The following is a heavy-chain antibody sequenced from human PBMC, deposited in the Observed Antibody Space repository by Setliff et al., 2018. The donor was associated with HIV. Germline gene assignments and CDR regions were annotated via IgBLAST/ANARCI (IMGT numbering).Heavy chain of an antibody. CDR1: GCTFTSYA. V-gene: IGHV7-4-1*02. CDR2: IHTNTGDP. Sequence: ASVKVSCKAFGCTFTSYAVNWVRQAPGQGLEWVGWIHTNTGDPTYAQGFTGRFVFSFDTSVSTAYLQISGLKAEDTAAYYCATRGEQLYFYGMDVWGQGTTVTVSS. J-gene: IGHJ6*02. D-gene: IGHD1-26*01. CDR3: ATRGEQLYFYGMDV.